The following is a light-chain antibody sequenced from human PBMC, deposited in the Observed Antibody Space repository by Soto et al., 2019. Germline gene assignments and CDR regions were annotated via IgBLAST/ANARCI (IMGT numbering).Light chain of an antibody. CDR1: QSISSY. CDR2: SAS. Sequence: DIQGTMFPAALSASVGDSVASTCRASQSISSYLTWYQQKPGKAPKRLIYSASSLQSGVPSRFSGSGSGTEFTLAISSLQPEDFAVYYCLQRNNYPRTFGQGTRLEIK. CDR3: LQRNNYPRT. J-gene: IGKJ5*01. V-gene: IGKV1-17*01.